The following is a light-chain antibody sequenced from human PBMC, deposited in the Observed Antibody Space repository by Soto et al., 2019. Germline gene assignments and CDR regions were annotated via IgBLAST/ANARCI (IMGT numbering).Light chain of an antibody. CDR3: QQRSNWPT. V-gene: IGKV3-11*01. CDR1: QSVSSNY. J-gene: IGKJ1*01. Sequence: IVLTQSPATLSFSPGERVTLSCRASQSVSSNYLAWYQQKPGQAPRLLIYDASNRATGIPARFSGSGSGTDFTLTISSLEPEDFAVYYCQQRSNWPTFGQGTKVDIK. CDR2: DAS.